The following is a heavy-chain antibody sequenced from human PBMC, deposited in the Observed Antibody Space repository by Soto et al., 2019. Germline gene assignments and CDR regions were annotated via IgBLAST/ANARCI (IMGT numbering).Heavy chain of an antibody. V-gene: IGHV4-34*01. J-gene: IGHJ4*02. D-gene: IGHD2-2*01. CDR3: ARGSGIVVVPAARRFDY. Sequence: QVQLQQWGAGLLKPSETLSLTCAVYGGSFSGYYWSWIRQPPGQGLEWIGEINHSGSTNYNPSLKSRVTISVDTSKNQFSLKLSSVTAADTAVYYCARGSGIVVVPAARRFDYWGQGTLVTVSS. CDR2: INHSGST. CDR1: GGSFSGYY.